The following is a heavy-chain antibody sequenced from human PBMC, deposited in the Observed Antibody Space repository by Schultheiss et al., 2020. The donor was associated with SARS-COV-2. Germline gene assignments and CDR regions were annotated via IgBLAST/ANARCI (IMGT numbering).Heavy chain of an antibody. J-gene: IGHJ4*02. V-gene: IGHV3-23*01. Sequence: GGSLRLSCAASGFTFSSNALSWVRQAPGKGLEWVAVISGSGGGTTYADSVKGRFTISRDNSMNTLYLQMNSLRAEDTAVYYCAKGTIFGVVTGFDYWGQGTLVTVSS. CDR2: ISGSGGGT. D-gene: IGHD3-3*01. CDR3: AKGTIFGVVTGFDY. CDR1: GFTFSSNA.